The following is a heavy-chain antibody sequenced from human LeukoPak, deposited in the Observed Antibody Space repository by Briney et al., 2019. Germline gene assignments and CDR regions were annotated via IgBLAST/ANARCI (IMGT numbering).Heavy chain of an antibody. CDR3: ASIPANYGDLGYFDY. CDR2: IIPIFGTA. Sequence: SVKVSCKASGGTFSSYAISWVRQAPGQGLEWMGGIIPIFGTANYAQKFQGRVTITADESTSTAYMELSSLRSEDTAVYYCASIPANYGDLGYFDYWGQGTLVTVSS. V-gene: IGHV1-69*13. D-gene: IGHD4/OR15-4a*01. CDR1: GGTFSSYA. J-gene: IGHJ4*02.